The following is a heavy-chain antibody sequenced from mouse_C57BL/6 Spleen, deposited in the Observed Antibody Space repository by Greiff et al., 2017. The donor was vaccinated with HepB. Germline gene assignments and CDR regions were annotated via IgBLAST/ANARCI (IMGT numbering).Heavy chain of an antibody. D-gene: IGHD1-1*01. J-gene: IGHJ2*01. Sequence: VQLQQSVAELVRPGASVKLSCTASGFNIQNTYMHWVKQRPEQGLEWIGRIDTANGNTKYAPKFQGKATITADPSSNTAYLQLSSLTSEDTAIYYCATLSDYGSSYYFDYWGQGTTLTVSS. V-gene: IGHV14-3*01. CDR3: ATLSDYGSSYYFDY. CDR1: GFNIQNTY. CDR2: IDTANGNT.